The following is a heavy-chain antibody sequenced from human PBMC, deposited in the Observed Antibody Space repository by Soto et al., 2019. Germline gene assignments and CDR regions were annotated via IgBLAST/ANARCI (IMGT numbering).Heavy chain of an antibody. CDR3: ARDLAVGWFDP. Sequence: GASVKVSCKASGYTFTSYAMHWVRQAPGQRLEWMGWINAGNGNKKYAQNLQGRVTMTTDTSTSTAYMELRSLRSDDTAVYYCARDLAVGWFDPWGQGTLVTVSS. V-gene: IGHV1-3*01. D-gene: IGHD2-2*01. J-gene: IGHJ5*02. CDR1: GYTFTSYA. CDR2: INAGNGNK.